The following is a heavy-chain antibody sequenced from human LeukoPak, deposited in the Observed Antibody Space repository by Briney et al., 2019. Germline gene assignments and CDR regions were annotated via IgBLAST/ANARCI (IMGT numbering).Heavy chain of an antibody. Sequence: SETLSLTCTASGGSISSGSYYWSWIRQPAGTGLEWIGRIYTSGSTNYNPSLESRVTISVDTSKNQFSLKLSSVTAADTAVYYCARNVVVVAANWFDPWGQGTLVTVSS. J-gene: IGHJ5*02. CDR1: GGSISSGSYY. V-gene: IGHV4-61*02. CDR3: ARNVVVVAANWFDP. D-gene: IGHD2-15*01. CDR2: IYTSGST.